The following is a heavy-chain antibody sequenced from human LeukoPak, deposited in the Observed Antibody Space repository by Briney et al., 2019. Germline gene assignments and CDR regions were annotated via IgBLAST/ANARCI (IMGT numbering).Heavy chain of an antibody. D-gene: IGHD6-19*01. CDR1: GGTFSRYA. J-gene: IGHJ4*02. CDR2: IIPMFGIA. Sequence: SVKVSCKASGGTFSRYAISWVRQAPGQGLEWMGGIIPMFGIANYAQKFQGRVTITADESTSTAYMELSSLRSEDTAVYYCARDRPYTGGWRGFDYWGQGTLVTVSS. CDR3: ARDRPYTGGWRGFDY. V-gene: IGHV1-69*13.